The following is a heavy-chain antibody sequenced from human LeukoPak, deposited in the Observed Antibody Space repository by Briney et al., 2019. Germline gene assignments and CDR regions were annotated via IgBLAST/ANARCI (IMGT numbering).Heavy chain of an antibody. J-gene: IGHJ4*02. D-gene: IGHD4-11*01. Sequence: SQTLSLTCTVSGGSISSGGYYWSWIRQPPGKGLEWIGYIYHSGSTYYNPSLKSRVTISVDRSKNQFSLKLSSVTAADTAVYYCARLQFRMTTWGQGTLVTVSS. CDR3: ARLQFRMTT. V-gene: IGHV4-30-2*01. CDR2: IYHSGST. CDR1: GGSISSGGYY.